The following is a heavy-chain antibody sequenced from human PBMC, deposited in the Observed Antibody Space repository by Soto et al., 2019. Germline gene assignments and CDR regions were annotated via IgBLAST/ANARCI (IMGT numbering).Heavy chain of an antibody. CDR2: ISGYNGNT. Sequence: QIQLVQSGAEVKKPGASVKVSCKASGYSFDSYGLTWVRQAPGQGLEWVGWISGYNGNTNYAQKFQGRVTMTTDTSTSTAYMELRSLRSDDTAVYYWARAYNSDYWGQGTLVTVSS. V-gene: IGHV1-18*01. CDR3: ARAYNSDY. CDR1: GYSFDSYG. D-gene: IGHD1-20*01. J-gene: IGHJ4*02.